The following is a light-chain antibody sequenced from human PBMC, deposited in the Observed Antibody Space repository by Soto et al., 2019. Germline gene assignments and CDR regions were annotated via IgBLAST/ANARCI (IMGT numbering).Light chain of an antibody. CDR3: YQYKSYLGT. Sequence: DIQMTQSPSTLSASVGDRVTITCRASQSISNLLAWYQQKPGKAPKHLINKASSLESGVPSRFRGSGSGTEFTLTISRLPADDFGTYYFYQYKSYLGTFGQGTRVEIK. J-gene: IGKJ1*01. CDR1: QSISNL. V-gene: IGKV1-5*03. CDR2: KAS.